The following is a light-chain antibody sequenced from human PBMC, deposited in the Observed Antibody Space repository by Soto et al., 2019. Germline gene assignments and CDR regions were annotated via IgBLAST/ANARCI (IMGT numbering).Light chain of an antibody. CDR1: QNVSTY. CDR3: QQRTNLLT. CDR2: DAS. J-gene: IGKJ3*01. V-gene: IGKV3-11*01. Sequence: EIVLTQSPATLSLSPGERATLSCRASQNVSTYLAWYQQKPGQAPRLLIYDASNRATGIPARFSGSGSGTDFTLTISSLGPEDFAVYYCQQRTNLLTFGPGTKVDIK.